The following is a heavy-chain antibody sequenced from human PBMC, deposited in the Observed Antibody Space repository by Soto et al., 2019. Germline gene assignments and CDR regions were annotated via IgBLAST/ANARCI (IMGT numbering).Heavy chain of an antibody. J-gene: IGHJ5*02. D-gene: IGHD1-26*01. CDR3: AKGPPVGANSWYFDP. CDR2: ISGSGGST. Sequence: PGGSLRHSCAPSGFTFSHYGMTWVRQAPGKGLEWVSVISGSGGSTYYADSVKGRFTISRDNSGNTLDLQMNSLRAEDTALYYCAKGPPVGANSWYFDPWGQGTLVTVSS. CDR1: GFTFSHYG. V-gene: IGHV3-23*01.